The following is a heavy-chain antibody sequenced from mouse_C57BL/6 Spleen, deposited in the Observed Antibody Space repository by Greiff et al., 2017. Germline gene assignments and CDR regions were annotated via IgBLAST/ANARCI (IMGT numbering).Heavy chain of an antibody. CDR3: ARQDDGYGYAMDY. V-gene: IGHV2-6-1*01. D-gene: IGHD2-3*01. CDR1: GFSLTSYG. CDR2: IWSDGST. J-gene: IGHJ4*01. Sequence: VQLQQSVPGLVAPSQSLSITCTVSGFSLTSYGVHWVRQPPGKGLEWLVVIWSDGSTTYNSALKSRLSISKDNSKSQVFLKMNSLQTDDTAMYYCARQDDGYGYAMDYWGQGTSVTVSS.